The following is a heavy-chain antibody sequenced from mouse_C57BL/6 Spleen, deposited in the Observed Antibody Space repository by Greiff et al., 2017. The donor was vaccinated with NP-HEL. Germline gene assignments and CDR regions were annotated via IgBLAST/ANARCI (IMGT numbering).Heavy chain of an antibody. J-gene: IGHJ4*01. Sequence: VQLQQPGAELVKPGASVKLSCKASGYTFTSYWMHWVKQSPGQGLEWIGMIHPNSGSTNYNEKFKSKATLTVDKSSSTAYMQLSSLTSEDSAVYYCARRWYCDYDGGAMDYWGQGTSVTVSS. CDR1: GYTFTSYW. CDR3: ARRWYCDYDGGAMDY. CDR2: IHPNSGST. D-gene: IGHD2-4*01. V-gene: IGHV1-64*01.